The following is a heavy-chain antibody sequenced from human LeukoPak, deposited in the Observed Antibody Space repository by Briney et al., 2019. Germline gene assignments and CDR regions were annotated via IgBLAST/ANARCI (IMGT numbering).Heavy chain of an antibody. J-gene: IGHJ4*02. CDR1: GFTFSSHT. V-gene: IGHV3-48*04. D-gene: IGHD2-8*02. CDR2: ISGSSSTI. CDR3: ARARVLGGGENFDY. Sequence: PGGSLRLSCAASGFTFSSHTMNWVRQAPGKGLEWVSYISGSSSTIYYADSVKGRFTISRDNAKNSLYLQTNSLTAEDTAMYYCARARVLGGGENFDYWGQGALVTVSS.